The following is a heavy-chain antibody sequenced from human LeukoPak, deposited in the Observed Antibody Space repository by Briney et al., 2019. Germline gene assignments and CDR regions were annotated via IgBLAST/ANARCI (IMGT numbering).Heavy chain of an antibody. D-gene: IGHD6-19*01. Sequence: PSETLSLTCAVYGGSFSGYYWSWIRQPPGKGLEWIGEINHSGSTNYNPSLKSRVTISVDTSKNQFSLKLSSVTAADTAVYYCARHGSAAAFDIWGQGTMVTVSS. J-gene: IGHJ3*02. V-gene: IGHV4-34*01. CDR2: INHSGST. CDR3: ARHGSAAAFDI. CDR1: GGSFSGYY.